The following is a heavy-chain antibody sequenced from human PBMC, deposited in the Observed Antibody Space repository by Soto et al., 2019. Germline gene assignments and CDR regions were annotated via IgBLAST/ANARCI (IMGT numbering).Heavy chain of an antibody. CDR2: IIPIFGTA. Sequence: SVKVSCKASGGTFSSYAISWVRQAPGQGLEWMGGIIPIFGTANYAQKFQGRVTITADESTSTAYMELSSLKSEDTAVYYRARGTDCSSTSCSTPYYYYYGMDVWGQGTTVTVSS. J-gene: IGHJ6*02. CDR3: ARGTDCSSTSCSTPYYYYYGMDV. V-gene: IGHV1-69*13. CDR1: GGTFSSYA. D-gene: IGHD2-2*01.